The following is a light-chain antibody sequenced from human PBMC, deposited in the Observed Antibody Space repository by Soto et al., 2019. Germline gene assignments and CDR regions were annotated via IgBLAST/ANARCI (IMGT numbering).Light chain of an antibody. J-gene: IGKJ4*01. CDR1: QGIAPY. CDR2: ATS. CDR3: QKYNSAPLT. Sequence: DVKMTQSPSSLSAFVGDRVTITCRASQGIAPYLAWFQQKPGKVPKLLIYATSTLQSGVPSRFSGSGPGTDFTLTINSLQPEDVGTYYCQKYNSAPLTFGGGTKVELK. V-gene: IGKV1-27*01.